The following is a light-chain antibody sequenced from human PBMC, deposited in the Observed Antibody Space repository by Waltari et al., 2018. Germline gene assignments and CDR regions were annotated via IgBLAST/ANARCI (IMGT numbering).Light chain of an antibody. V-gene: IGKV4-1*01. Sequence: DIVLTQSPSSLAVSLGERAPINCKSSQSVLDTSNNKNFVSWYQQRPGQPPTLLVYWASIRQSGIPDRFTGSGSGTDFTLTISNFQAEDVAVYYCHQYSATPLTFGGGTKVEMK. CDR2: WAS. CDR3: HQYSATPLT. CDR1: QSVLDTSNNKNF. J-gene: IGKJ4*01.